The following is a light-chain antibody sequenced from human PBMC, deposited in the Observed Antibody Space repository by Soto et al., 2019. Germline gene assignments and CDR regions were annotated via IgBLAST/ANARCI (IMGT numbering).Light chain of an antibody. CDR1: SSDVGGYNY. CDR2: DVS. Sequence: QSVLTQPRSVSGSPGQSVTISCTGTSSDVGGYNYVSWYQQHPGKAPKLMIYDVSKRPSGVPDRFSGSKSGNTASLTISGLQAEDEADYYRCSYAGSYTLNVLGTGTKVTVL. V-gene: IGLV2-11*01. CDR3: CSYAGSYTLNV. J-gene: IGLJ1*01.